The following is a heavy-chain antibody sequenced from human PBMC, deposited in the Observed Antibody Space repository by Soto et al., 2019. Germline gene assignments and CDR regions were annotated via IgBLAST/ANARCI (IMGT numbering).Heavy chain of an antibody. Sequence: SETLSLTCTVSGGSISSGDYYWSWIRQPPGKGLEWIGYIYYSGSTYYNPSLKSRVTISVDTSKNQFSLKLSSVTAADTAVYYCARDIAARPGYFDYWGQGTLVTVSS. CDR1: GGSISSGDYY. V-gene: IGHV4-30-4*01. J-gene: IGHJ4*02. D-gene: IGHD6-6*01. CDR3: ARDIAARPGYFDY. CDR2: IYYSGST.